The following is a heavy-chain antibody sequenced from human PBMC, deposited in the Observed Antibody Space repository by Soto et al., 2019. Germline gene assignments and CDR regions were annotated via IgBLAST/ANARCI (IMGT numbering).Heavy chain of an antibody. D-gene: IGHD1-26*01. CDR1: GGSISSSNW. Sequence: QVQLQESGPGLVKPSGTLSLTCAVSGGSISSSNWWSWVRQPPGKGLEWIGEIYHSGSTNYNPSLKSRVIXSXDXTKNQSSLKLSSVTAADTAVYYCARVSGSYYYGMDVWGQGTTVTVSS. CDR2: IYHSGST. J-gene: IGHJ6*02. V-gene: IGHV4-4*02. CDR3: ARVSGSYYYGMDV.